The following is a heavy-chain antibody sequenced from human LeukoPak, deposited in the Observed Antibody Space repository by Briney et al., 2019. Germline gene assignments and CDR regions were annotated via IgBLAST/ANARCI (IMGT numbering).Heavy chain of an antibody. CDR2: IYTSGST. CDR3: ARGGDSVVAHFDY. Sequence: PSETLSLTCTVSGGSISNYYWSWIRQPAGKGLEWIGRIYTSGSTNYNPSLKSRVTMSVDTSKNQFSLKLSSVTAADTAVYYCARGGDSVVAHFDYWGQGTLVTVST. V-gene: IGHV4-4*07. J-gene: IGHJ4*02. D-gene: IGHD2-21*02. CDR1: GGSISNYY.